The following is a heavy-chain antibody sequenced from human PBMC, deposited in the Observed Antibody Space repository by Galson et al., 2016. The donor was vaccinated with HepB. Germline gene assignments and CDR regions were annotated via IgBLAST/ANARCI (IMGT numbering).Heavy chain of an antibody. Sequence: SLRLSCAGSGFSFSSYAMDWVRQAPGKGLEPLSAISRSGGRTYYEDSVKGRFTISRDNSKNTLYLQMSSLRPEDTAIYYCVKLIHSSGTPEWFSYYYKDVWGKGTTVIVSS. D-gene: IGHD3-3*01. CDR3: VKLIHSSGTPEWFSYYYKDV. CDR1: GFSFSSYA. V-gene: IGHV3-64D*06. CDR2: ISRSGGRT. J-gene: IGHJ6*03.